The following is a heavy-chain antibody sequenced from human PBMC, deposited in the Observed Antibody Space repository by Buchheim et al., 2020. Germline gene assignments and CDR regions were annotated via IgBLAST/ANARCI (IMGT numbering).Heavy chain of an antibody. J-gene: IGHJ4*02. CDR2: ISGSGGST. D-gene: IGHD3-9*01. CDR1: GFTFSSYA. V-gene: IGHV3-23*01. CDR3: AKPQSYYDILTGYYGYYFDY. Sequence: EVQLLESGGGLVQPGGSLRLSCAASGFTFSSYAMSWVRQAPGKGLEWVSAISGSGGSTYYADSVKGRFTISRDNSKNTLYLQMNSLRAKDTAVYYCAKPQSYYDILTGYYGYYFDYWGQGTL.